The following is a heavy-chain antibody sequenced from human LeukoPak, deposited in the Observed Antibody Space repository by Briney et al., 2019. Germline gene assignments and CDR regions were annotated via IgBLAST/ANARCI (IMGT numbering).Heavy chain of an antibody. D-gene: IGHD3-22*01. J-gene: IGHJ5*02. CDR1: GGSISSYY. V-gene: IGHV4-38-2*02. CDR2: IYHSGST. CDR3: ARVSGDSSGYYLNWFDP. Sequence: SETLSLTCTVSGGSISSYYWSWIRQPPGKGLEWIGSIYHSGSTYYNPSLKSRVTISVDTSKNQFSLKLSSVTAADTAVYYCARVSGDSSGYYLNWFDPWGQGTLVTVSS.